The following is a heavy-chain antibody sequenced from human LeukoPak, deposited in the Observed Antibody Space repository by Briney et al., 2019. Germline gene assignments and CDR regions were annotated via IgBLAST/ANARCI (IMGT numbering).Heavy chain of an antibody. Sequence: NPSETLSLTCTVSGGSISSYYWSWIRQPAGKGLEWIGRIDTSGNTNYKPSLKSRVTMSVDTSNNQFSLKLSSVAAADTAVYYCAREGPMFDSGSYSKSLGYWGQGILVTVSS. V-gene: IGHV4-4*07. CDR2: IDTSGNT. J-gene: IGHJ4*02. CDR3: AREGPMFDSGSYSKSLGY. CDR1: GGSISSYY. D-gene: IGHD3-10*01.